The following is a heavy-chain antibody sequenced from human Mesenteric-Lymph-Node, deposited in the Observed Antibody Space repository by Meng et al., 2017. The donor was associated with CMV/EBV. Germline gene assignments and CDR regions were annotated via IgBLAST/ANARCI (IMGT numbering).Heavy chain of an antibody. CDR3: ARARRKLLWFGEFGY. V-gene: IGHV4-59*12. CDR1: GGSISSYY. Sequence: SETLSLTCTVSGGSISSYYWSWIRQPPGKGLECIGYIYYSGSTNYNPSLKSRVTISVDTSKNQFSLKLSSVTAADTAVYYCARARRKLLWFGEFGYWGQGTLVTVSS. D-gene: IGHD3-10*01. CDR2: IYYSGST. J-gene: IGHJ4*02.